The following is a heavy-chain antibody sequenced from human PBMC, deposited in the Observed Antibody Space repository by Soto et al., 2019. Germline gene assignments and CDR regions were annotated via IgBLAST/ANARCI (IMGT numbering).Heavy chain of an antibody. CDR1: GGTFSNYA. Sequence: GAPVKVACKASGGTFSNYAITWMLQAPGQALDLIGGFMPVFGTANYAQKFQGRVTITADESTSTAYMELSSLRSEDTAVYYCARFGTFGSYGSGSYSIYYYYGMEVWGPGTTVTVSS. V-gene: IGHV1-69*13. J-gene: IGHJ6*02. D-gene: IGHD3-10*01. CDR3: ARFGTFGSYGSGSYSIYYYYGMEV. CDR2: FMPVFGTA.